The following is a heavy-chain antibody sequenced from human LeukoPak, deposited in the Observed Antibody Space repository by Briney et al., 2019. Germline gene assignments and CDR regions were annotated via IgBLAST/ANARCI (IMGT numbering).Heavy chain of an antibody. Sequence: GGSLRLSCAASGFTFTNAWMNWVRQAPGKGLEWVGRIKSKTDGGTTDYAAPVKGRFTISRDDSKDTLFLQMNSLRTEDTAIYYCAKAQALTGRNLFDPWGQGTLVTVSS. V-gene: IGHV3-15*07. CDR2: IKSKTDGGTT. J-gene: IGHJ5*02. CDR1: GFTFTNAW. CDR3: AKAQALTGRNLFDP. D-gene: IGHD3-9*01.